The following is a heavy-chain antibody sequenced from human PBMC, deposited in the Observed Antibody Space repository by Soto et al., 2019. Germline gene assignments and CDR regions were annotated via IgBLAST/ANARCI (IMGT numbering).Heavy chain of an antibody. Sequence: GGSLRLSCAASGFTFSSYWMSWVRQAPGKGLEWVANIKQDGSEKYYVDSVKGRFTISRDNAKNSLYLQMNSLRAEDTAVYYCATLLDYYDSSGYFPYYYYYGMDVWGQGTTVTVSS. CDR2: IKQDGSEK. CDR1: GFTFSSYW. D-gene: IGHD3-22*01. V-gene: IGHV3-7*01. J-gene: IGHJ6*02. CDR3: ATLLDYYDSSGYFPYYYYYGMDV.